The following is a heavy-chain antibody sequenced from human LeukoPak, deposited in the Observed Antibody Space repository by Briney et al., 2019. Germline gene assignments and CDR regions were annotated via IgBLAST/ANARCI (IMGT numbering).Heavy chain of an antibody. CDR1: GFTFSSYG. D-gene: IGHD3-10*01. V-gene: IGHV3-30*02. CDR2: IRYDGSNK. CDR3: AKGQIATMDYYFDY. Sequence: GGSLRLSCAASGFTFSSYGMSWVRQAPGKGLEWVAFIRYDGSNKYYVDSVKGRFTISRDNSKNTLYLQMNSLRAEDTAVYYCAKGQIATMDYYFDYWGQGTLVTVSS. J-gene: IGHJ4*02.